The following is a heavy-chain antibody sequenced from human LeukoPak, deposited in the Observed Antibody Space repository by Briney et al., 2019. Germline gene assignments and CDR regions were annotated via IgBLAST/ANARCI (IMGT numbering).Heavy chain of an antibody. CDR2: NNYSGNS. V-gene: IGHV4-34*01. D-gene: IGHD4/OR15-4a*01. CDR1: GDTFSGYH. CDR3: ARGRFVLVMNAQPLYNWFDP. J-gene: IGHJ5*02. Sequence: SETLSLTCGVYGDTFSGYHWTWIRQAPGKGLEWIGENNYSGNSNCIASLKSRVTMSVDTSKNQFSLQLRSVTAADTAVYYCARGRFVLVMNAQPLYNWFDPWGQGTLVTVSS.